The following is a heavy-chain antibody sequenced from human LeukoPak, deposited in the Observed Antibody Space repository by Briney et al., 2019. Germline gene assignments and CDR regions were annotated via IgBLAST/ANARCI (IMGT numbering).Heavy chain of an antibody. CDR2: IIPIFGTA. J-gene: IGHJ4*02. CDR3: ARTRERGPAARKYYFDY. CDR1: GGTFSSYA. D-gene: IGHD2-2*01. V-gene: IGHV1-69*05. Sequence: ASVKVSCNASGGTFSSYAISWVRQAPGQGLEWMGGIIPIFGTANYAQKFQGRVTITTDEPTSTAYMELSSLRSEDTAVYYCARTRERGPAARKYYFDYWGQGTLVTVSS.